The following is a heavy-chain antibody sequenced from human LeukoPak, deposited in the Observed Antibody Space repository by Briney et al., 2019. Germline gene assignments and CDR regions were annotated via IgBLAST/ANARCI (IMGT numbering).Heavy chain of an antibody. D-gene: IGHD1-26*01. V-gene: IGHV1-24*01. Sequence: GASVKVSCKVSEYTLTELSMHWVRQAPGEGLEWMGGFDPEDGETIYAQKFQGRVTMTEDTSANTAYMELRSLRSDDTAVYYCARDTYPVGVSPNWFDSWGQGTLVAVSS. CDR2: FDPEDGET. CDR1: EYTLTELS. J-gene: IGHJ5*01. CDR3: ARDTYPVGVSPNWFDS.